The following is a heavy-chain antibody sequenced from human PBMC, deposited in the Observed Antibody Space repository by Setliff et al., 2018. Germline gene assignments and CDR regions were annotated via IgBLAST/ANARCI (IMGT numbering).Heavy chain of an antibody. Sequence: SETLSLTCTVSGGSISSGGYYWSWIRQHPGKGLEWIGYIYYSGSTYYNPSLKSRVTISVGTSKNQFSLKLSSVTAADTAVYYCARDPLTTNRRRAFDIWGQGTMVTV. J-gene: IGHJ3*02. CDR1: GGSISSGGYY. CDR2: IYYSGST. D-gene: IGHD4-17*01. CDR3: ARDPLTTNRRRAFDI. V-gene: IGHV4-31*03.